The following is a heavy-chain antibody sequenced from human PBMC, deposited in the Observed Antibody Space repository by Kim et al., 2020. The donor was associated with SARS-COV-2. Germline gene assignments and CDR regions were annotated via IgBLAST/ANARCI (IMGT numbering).Heavy chain of an antibody. Sequence: ASVKVSCKASGYTFTSYDINWVRQATGQGLEWMGWMNPNSGNTGYAQKFQGRVTMTRNTSISTAYMELSSLRSEDTAVYYCARGFRAAAGPFYYYYYTDVWGKGTTVTVSS. CDR2: MNPNSGNT. CDR3: ARGFRAAAGPFYYYYYTDV. J-gene: IGHJ6*03. D-gene: IGHD6-13*01. CDR1: GYTFTSYD. V-gene: IGHV1-8*01.